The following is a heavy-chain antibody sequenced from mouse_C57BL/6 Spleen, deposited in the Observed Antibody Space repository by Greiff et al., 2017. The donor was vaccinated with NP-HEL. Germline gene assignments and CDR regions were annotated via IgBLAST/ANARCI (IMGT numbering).Heavy chain of an antibody. CDR1: GYTFTDYY. J-gene: IGHJ3*01. V-gene: IGHV1-26*01. CDR3: ARKELRRAWFAY. Sequence: EVQLQQSGPELVKPGASVKISCKASGYTFTDYYMNWVKQSHGKSLEWIGDINPNNGGTSYNQKFKGKATLTVDKSSSTAYMELRSLTSEDSAVYYCARKELRRAWFAYWGQGTLVTVSA. CDR2: INPNNGGT. D-gene: IGHD2-12*01.